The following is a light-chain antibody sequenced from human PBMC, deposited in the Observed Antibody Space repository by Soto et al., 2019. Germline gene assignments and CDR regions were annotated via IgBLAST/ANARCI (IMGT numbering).Light chain of an antibody. CDR2: DVT. CDR1: NSDLGSFNY. J-gene: IGLJ1*01. CDR3: SSYTSSSTYV. V-gene: IGLV2-14*01. Sequence: QSALTQPASVSGSPGQSITISCTRTNSDLGSFNYVSWYQQHPGKAPKVMIYDVTKRPSGISNRFSGSKSGNTASLTISGLQAEDDADYYCSSYTSSSTYVFVSGTMVTVL.